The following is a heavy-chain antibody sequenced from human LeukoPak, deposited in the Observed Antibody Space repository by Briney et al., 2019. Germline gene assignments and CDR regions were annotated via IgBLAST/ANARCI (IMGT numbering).Heavy chain of an antibody. Sequence: SETLSLTCFVSGASISSSSYYWGWIRLPPGKGLGWIGNIYYSGSTYYSPSLKSRVTISVDMSKNQFSLKLSSVTAADTAVYYCARDSSSGWSYFDYWGQGTLVTVSS. CDR2: IYYSGST. CDR3: ARDSSSGWSYFDY. CDR1: GASISSSSYY. D-gene: IGHD6-19*01. J-gene: IGHJ4*02. V-gene: IGHV4-39*07.